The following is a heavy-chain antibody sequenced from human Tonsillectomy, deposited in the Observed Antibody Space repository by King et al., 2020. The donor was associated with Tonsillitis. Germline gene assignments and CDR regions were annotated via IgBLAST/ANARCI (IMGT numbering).Heavy chain of an antibody. Sequence: VQLVESGGGVVQPGRSLRLSCAASGLTISSYGMHWVRQAPDKGLQWVAVISDDGNNKYYADSVRGRFTISRDYSKNTLSLEMNSLRAEDTAMYYCAIDPKTDWYFDLWGRGTLVSGSS. CDR2: ISDDGNNK. CDR3: AIDPKTDWYFDL. CDR1: GLTISSYG. J-gene: IGHJ2*01. V-gene: IGHV3-33*05. D-gene: IGHD2-21*02.